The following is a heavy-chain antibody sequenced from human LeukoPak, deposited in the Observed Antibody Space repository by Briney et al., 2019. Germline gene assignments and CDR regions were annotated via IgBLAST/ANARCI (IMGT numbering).Heavy chain of an antibody. CDR2: ISSRSSYI. CDR3: ARGGPRPICSSTSCYPYYFDF. V-gene: IGHV3-21*01. J-gene: IGHJ4*02. Sequence: GGSLRLSCAAPLFTFSDYSMNWVRQAPGKGLEWVSSISSRSSYIYYADSVKGRFTISRDNAKNSLYLQMNSLRAEDTAVYFCARGGPRPICSSTSCYPYYFDFWGQGTLVTVSS. CDR1: LFTFSDYS. D-gene: IGHD2-2*01.